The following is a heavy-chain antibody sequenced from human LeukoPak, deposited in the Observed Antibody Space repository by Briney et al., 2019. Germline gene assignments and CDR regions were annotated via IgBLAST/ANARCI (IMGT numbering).Heavy chain of an antibody. CDR3: ASGVLYGSGRMAPRFDP. D-gene: IGHD3-10*01. J-gene: IGHJ5*02. Sequence: SETLSLTCTVSGGSISSSSYYWGWIRQPPGKGLEWIGSIYYSGSTYYNPSLKSRVTISVDTSKNQFSLKLSSVTAADTAVYYCASGVLYGSGRMAPRFDPWGQGTLVTVSS. CDR2: IYYSGST. V-gene: IGHV4-39*01. CDR1: GGSISSSSYY.